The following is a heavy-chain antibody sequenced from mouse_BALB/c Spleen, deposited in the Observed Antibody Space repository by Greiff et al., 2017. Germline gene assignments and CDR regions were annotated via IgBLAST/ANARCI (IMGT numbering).Heavy chain of an antibody. J-gene: IGHJ1*01. CDR2: IDPENGNT. CDR3: ARGPYGDWYFDV. Sequence: EVQLQQSGAELVRPGALVKLSCKASGFNIKAYYMHWVKQRPEQGLEWIGWIDPENGNTIYDPKFKGKASITADTSSNTAYLQLSSLTSEDTAVYYGARGPYGDWYFDVWGAGTTVTVSS. CDR1: GFNIKAYY. D-gene: IGHD1-1*01. V-gene: IGHV14-1*02.